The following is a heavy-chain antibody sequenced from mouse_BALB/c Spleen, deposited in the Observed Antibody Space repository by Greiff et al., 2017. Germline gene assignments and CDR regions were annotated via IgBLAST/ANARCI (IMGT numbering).Heavy chain of an antibody. CDR2: IDPANGNT. CDR1: GFNIKDTY. Sequence: EVKLMESGAELVKPGASVKLSCTASGFNIKDTYMHWVKQRPEQGLEWIGRIDPANGNTKYDPKFQGKATITADTSSNTAYLQLSSLTSEDTAVYYCASDMITTRWFAYWGQGTLVTVSA. CDR3: ASDMITTRWFAY. D-gene: IGHD2-4*01. J-gene: IGHJ3*01. V-gene: IGHV14-3*02.